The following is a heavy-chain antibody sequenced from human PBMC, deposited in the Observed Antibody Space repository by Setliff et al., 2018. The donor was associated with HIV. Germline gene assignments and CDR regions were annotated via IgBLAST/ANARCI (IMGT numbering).Heavy chain of an antibody. CDR1: GGSITGHY. CDR2: IHYSGSS. D-gene: IGHD6-13*01. Sequence: PSETLSLTCTVSGGSITGHYWNWIRQPPGKGLEWIGYIHYSGSSNYNPSLKSRVSISLDTSKKQVSLKLSSVTPADTAVYYCASHAPYTSSWNAAAFDIWGQGTMVTVSS. J-gene: IGHJ3*02. CDR3: ASHAPYTSSWNAAAFDI. V-gene: IGHV4-59*11.